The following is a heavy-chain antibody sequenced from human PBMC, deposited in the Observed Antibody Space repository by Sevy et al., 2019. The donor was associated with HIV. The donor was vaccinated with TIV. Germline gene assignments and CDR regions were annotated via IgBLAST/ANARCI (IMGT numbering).Heavy chain of an antibody. CDR2: INTDGKMT. J-gene: IGHJ4*02. V-gene: IGHV3-74*01. Sequence: GGSLRLSCAASGLTLTNYWMHWVRQAPGKGLGWVSHINTDGKMTRYADFVKGRFTISRDKAKNTLYLQMNSLRDEDTAVYYCARGSRGTFGYWGQGTLVTVSS. CDR1: GLTLTNYW. D-gene: IGHD1-26*01. CDR3: ARGSRGTFGY.